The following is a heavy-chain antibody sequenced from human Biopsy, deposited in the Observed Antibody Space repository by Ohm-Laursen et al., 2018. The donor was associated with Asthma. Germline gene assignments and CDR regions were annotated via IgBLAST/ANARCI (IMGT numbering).Heavy chain of an antibody. J-gene: IGHJ4*02. Sequence: GTLSLTWTVSGGSVSTGSYYWSWIRQPPGKGLEWLGYIYYTGSDNYNPSLKSRVTISVDTSKNQFSLKLSSVTAADTAVYYCARDFVDSAMDYFDYWGQGTLVTVSS. D-gene: IGHD5-18*01. CDR2: IYYTGSD. V-gene: IGHV4-61*01. CDR3: ARDFVDSAMDYFDY. CDR1: GGSVSTGSYY.